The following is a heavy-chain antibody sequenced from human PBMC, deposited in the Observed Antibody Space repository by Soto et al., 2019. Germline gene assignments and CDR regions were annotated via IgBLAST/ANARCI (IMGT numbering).Heavy chain of an antibody. D-gene: IGHD2-8*02. J-gene: IGHJ6*02. CDR2: ISGSGGST. Sequence: GGSLRLSCAASGFTFSNFAMSWVRQAPGKGLEWVSAISGSGGSTYYADSVKGRISISRDNSKNTLYLQMNSLRAEDTAVYYCAKDTAGDYYYYGMDVWGQGTTVTVSS. CDR1: GFTFSNFA. V-gene: IGHV3-23*01. CDR3: AKDTAGDYYYYGMDV.